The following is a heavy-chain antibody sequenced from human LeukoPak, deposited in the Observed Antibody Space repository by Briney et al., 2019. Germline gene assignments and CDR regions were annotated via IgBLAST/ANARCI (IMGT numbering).Heavy chain of an antibody. J-gene: IGHJ5*02. Sequence: PSETLSLTCAAYGGSFSGYYWSWIRQPPGKGLEWIGEINHSGSTNYNPSLKSRVTISVDTSKNQFSLKLSSVTAADTAVYYCARYDITIFGVVILGNNWFDPWGQGTLVTVSS. CDR2: INHSGST. CDR3: ARYDITIFGVVILGNNWFDP. D-gene: IGHD3-3*01. V-gene: IGHV4-34*01. CDR1: GGSFSGYY.